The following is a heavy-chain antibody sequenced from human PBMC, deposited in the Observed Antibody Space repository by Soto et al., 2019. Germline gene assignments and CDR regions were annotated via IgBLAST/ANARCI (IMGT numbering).Heavy chain of an antibody. V-gene: IGHV4-4*07. D-gene: IGHD5-12*01. CDR1: GGSISSYY. CDR2: IYTSGST. J-gene: IGHJ6*02. Sequence: PSETLSLTCTVSGGSISSYYWSWIRQPAGKGLEWIGRIYTSGSTNYNPSLKSRVTMSVDTSKNQFSLKLSSVTAADTAVYYCARSIRSHRRRYSGYERYYYYGMDAWGQGTTVTVSS. CDR3: ARSIRSHRRRYSGYERYYYYGMDA.